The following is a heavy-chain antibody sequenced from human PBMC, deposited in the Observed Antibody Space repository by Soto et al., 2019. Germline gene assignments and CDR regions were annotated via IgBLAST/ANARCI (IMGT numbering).Heavy chain of an antibody. CDR2: IIPIFGTA. V-gene: IGHV1-69*06. CDR1: GGTFSSYA. CDR3: GRSHRDIVVVPAAIVSWFDP. Sequence: QVQLVQSGAEVKKPGSSVKVSCKASGGTFSSYAISWVRQAPGQGLEWMGGIIPIFGTANYAQKFQGRVTITADKSTRAAYMELSSLRSEDTAVYYCGRSHRDIVVVPAAIVSWFDPWGQGTLVTVSS. J-gene: IGHJ5*02. D-gene: IGHD2-2*02.